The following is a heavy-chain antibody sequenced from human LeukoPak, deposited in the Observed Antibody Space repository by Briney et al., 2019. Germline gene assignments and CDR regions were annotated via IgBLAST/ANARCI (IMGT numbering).Heavy chain of an antibody. Sequence: SETLSLTCTVSGGSISSSSYYWGWIRRPPGKGLEWIGSIYYSGSTYYNPSLKSRVTISVDTSKNQFSLKLSSVTAADTAVYYCARWRYGGIIFDYWGQGTLVTVSS. CDR2: IYYSGST. V-gene: IGHV4-39*01. J-gene: IGHJ4*02. CDR1: GGSISSSSYY. D-gene: IGHD4-23*01. CDR3: ARWRYGGIIFDY.